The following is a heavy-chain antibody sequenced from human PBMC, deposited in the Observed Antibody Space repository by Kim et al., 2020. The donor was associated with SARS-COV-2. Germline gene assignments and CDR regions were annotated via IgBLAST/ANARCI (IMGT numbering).Heavy chain of an antibody. V-gene: IGHV3-33*01. J-gene: IGHJ6*02. CDR3: AREGYYVFWSGYLSPLPYCYYGMDV. D-gene: IGHD3-3*01. CDR2: LWYDGSNK. CDR1: GFTFSSYG. Sequence: GGSLRLSCAASGFTFSSYGMHWVRQAPGKGLEWVAVLWYDGSNKYYADSVKGRFTISRDNSKNTLYLQINSRRAEDTAVYYWAREGYYVFWSGYLSPLPYCYYGMDVGGQGTTVTVPS.